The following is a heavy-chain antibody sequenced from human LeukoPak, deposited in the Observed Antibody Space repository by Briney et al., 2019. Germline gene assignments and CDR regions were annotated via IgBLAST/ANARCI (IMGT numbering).Heavy chain of an antibody. CDR3: ARLFYYDSSGPPS. J-gene: IGHJ5*02. Sequence: WIRQPPGKGLEWIGSIYYSGSTYYNPSLKSRVTISVDTSNNQFSLKVRSATATDTAVYYCARLFYYDSSGPPSWGQGTLVTVSS. D-gene: IGHD3-22*01. V-gene: IGHV4-39*01. CDR2: IYYSGST.